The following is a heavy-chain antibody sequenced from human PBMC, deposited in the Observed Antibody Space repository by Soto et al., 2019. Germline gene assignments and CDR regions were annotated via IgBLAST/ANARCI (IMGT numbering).Heavy chain of an antibody. V-gene: IGHV1-18*01. J-gene: IGHJ4*02. CDR1: GYTFTSYG. CDR2: ISAYNGNT. D-gene: IGHD1-26*01. Sequence: GASVKVSCKASGYTFTSYGISWVRQAPGQGLEWMGWISAYNGNTNYAQKLQGRVTMTTDTSTDTAYMELSSLRSEDTAVYYCATGYSGSYPAPFDYWGQGTLVTVSS. CDR3: ATGYSGSYPAPFDY.